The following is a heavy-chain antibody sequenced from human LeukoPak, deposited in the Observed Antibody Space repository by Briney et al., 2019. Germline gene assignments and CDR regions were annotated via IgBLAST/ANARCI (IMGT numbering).Heavy chain of an antibody. Sequence: PSETLSLTCAVYGGSFSGYYWSWIRQPPGKGLEWIGEINHSGSTNYNPSLKSRVTISVDTSKNQFSLKLSSVTAADTAVYYCARGSYDILTGYRFPMDVWGQGTTVTVSS. V-gene: IGHV4-34*01. D-gene: IGHD3-9*01. J-gene: IGHJ6*02. CDR1: GGSFSGYY. CDR2: INHSGST. CDR3: ARGSYDILTGYRFPMDV.